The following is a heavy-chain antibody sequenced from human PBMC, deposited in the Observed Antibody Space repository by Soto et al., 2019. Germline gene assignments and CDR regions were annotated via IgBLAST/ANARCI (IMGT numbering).Heavy chain of an antibody. J-gene: IGHJ6*02. CDR1: GYTFTSYD. CDR3: ARGGDYGLRFEYYYGMDV. CDR2: MNPNSGNT. D-gene: IGHD4-17*01. V-gene: IGHV1-8*01. Sequence: GASGKVSCKASGYTFTSYDINWVRQATGQGLEWMGWMNPNSGNTGYAQKFRGRVTMTRNTPISTAYMELSSLRSEDTAVYYCARGGDYGLRFEYYYGMDVWGQGTTVTVSS.